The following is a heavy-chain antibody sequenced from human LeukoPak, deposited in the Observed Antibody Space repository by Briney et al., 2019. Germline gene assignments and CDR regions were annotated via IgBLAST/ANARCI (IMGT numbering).Heavy chain of an antibody. D-gene: IGHD3-10*01. V-gene: IGHV1-69*01. CDR2: IIPMFGTA. Sequence: GSSVKVSCKASGDTFSNYAISWVRQAPGQGPEWMGGIIPMFGTANYAQKFQDRVTIIADEFTSTAYMGLSSLRSEDTAVYYCTRSGNITMIRGVITTPAIIGYWGQGTLVTVSS. CDR1: GDTFSNYA. J-gene: IGHJ4*02. CDR3: TRSGNITMIRGVITTPAIIGY.